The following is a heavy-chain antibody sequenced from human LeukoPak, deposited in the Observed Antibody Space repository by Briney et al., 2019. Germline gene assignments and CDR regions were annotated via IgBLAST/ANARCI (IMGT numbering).Heavy chain of an antibody. CDR3: ARAWFDDYGDHDAFDI. Sequence: GGSLRLSCAASGFTFSNYGMHWVRQAPGKGLEWVSAIYSGGSTYYADSVKGRFTISRDNSKNTLYLQMNSLRAEDTAVYYCARAWFDDYGDHDAFDIWGQGTMVTVSS. J-gene: IGHJ3*02. D-gene: IGHD4-17*01. CDR1: GFTFSNYG. V-gene: IGHV3-NL1*01. CDR2: IYSGGST.